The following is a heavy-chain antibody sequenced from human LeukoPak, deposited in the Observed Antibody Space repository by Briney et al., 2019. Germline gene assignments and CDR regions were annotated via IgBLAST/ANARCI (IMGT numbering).Heavy chain of an antibody. J-gene: IGHJ4*02. CDR3: ARYSAYCGGDCYVDY. D-gene: IGHD2-21*02. CDR2: ISGYNGKK. Sequence: GASVKVSCKASGHTFTTYGINWVRQAPGQGLEWVGWISGYNGKKNYAQKLQGRLTMTTDTSTNTAYMELTSLRSDDTAVYYCARYSAYCGGDCYVDYWGQGTLVTVSS. V-gene: IGHV1-18*01. CDR1: GHTFTTYG.